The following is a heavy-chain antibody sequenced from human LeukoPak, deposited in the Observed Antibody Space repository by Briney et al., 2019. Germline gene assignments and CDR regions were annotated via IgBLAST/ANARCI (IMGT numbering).Heavy chain of an antibody. J-gene: IGHJ4*02. Sequence: GASVKVSCKASGYTFTGYYMHWVRQAPGQGLEWMGIINPSGGSTSYAQKFQGRVTMTRDMSTSTVYMELSSLRSEDTAVYYCARDLSGSYLFDYWGQGTLVTVSS. CDR1: GYTFTGYY. D-gene: IGHD1-26*01. CDR3: ARDLSGSYLFDY. CDR2: INPSGGST. V-gene: IGHV1-46*01.